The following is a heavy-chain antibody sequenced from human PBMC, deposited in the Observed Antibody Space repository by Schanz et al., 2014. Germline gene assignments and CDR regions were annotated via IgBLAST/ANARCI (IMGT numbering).Heavy chain of an antibody. V-gene: IGHV3-48*02. CDR3: ARRYSGRYCFDY. D-gene: IGHD1-26*01. Sequence: EVQLVESGGNLVQPGGSLRLSCVASGFTFSSHSMNWVRQAPGQGLEWLSYISGSGNTIYSADSVKGRFTISRDNAKNSLSLQMDRLRDEDTAVYYCARRYSGRYCFDYWGQGTLVAVSS. CDR1: GFTFSSHS. J-gene: IGHJ4*02. CDR2: ISGSGNTI.